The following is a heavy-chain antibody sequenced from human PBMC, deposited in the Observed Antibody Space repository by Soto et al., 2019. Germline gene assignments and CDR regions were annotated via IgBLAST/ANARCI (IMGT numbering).Heavy chain of an antibody. CDR3: AHSPIDLGFRWFDP. D-gene: IGHD3-3*01. CDR1: GFSLSTSGVG. CDR2: IYWDDDK. V-gene: IGHV2-5*02. Sequence: QITLKESGPTLVKPTQTLTLTCTFSGFSLSTSGVGVGWIRQPPGKALEWLALIYWDDDKRYSPSLKSRLTIPKDTSENQVVLTMTNMDPVDTATYYCAHSPIDLGFRWFDPWGQGTLVTVSS. J-gene: IGHJ5*02.